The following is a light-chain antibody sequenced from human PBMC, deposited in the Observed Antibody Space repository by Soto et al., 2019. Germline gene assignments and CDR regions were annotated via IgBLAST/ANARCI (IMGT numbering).Light chain of an antibody. Sequence: TLSVYGGDIATLCCRASQSVGNNLAWYQQKPGQAPGLLIYEASTRATGIPARFSGSGSGTAFTLSISSLEPEDVAFHYFQQHAQLPVTFGGGTRLEIK. V-gene: IGKV3-11*01. CDR1: QSVGNN. CDR3: QQHAQLPVT. J-gene: IGKJ5*01. CDR2: EAS.